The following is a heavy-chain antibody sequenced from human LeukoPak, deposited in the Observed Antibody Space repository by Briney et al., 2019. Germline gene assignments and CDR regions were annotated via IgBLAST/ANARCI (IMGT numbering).Heavy chain of an antibody. J-gene: IGHJ5*02. V-gene: IGHV1-2*02. Sequence: ASVKVSCKASGYTFNDYYMHWVRQAPGQGLEWMGWIDPYSGGTNSAQKFQGRLTMTRDTSLSTAYLELGSLSSDDTGEYYCARGNYYGSGPLFGAWGQGTLVTVSS. CDR3: ARGNYYGSGPLFGA. CDR1: GYTFNDYY. CDR2: IDPYSGGT. D-gene: IGHD3-10*01.